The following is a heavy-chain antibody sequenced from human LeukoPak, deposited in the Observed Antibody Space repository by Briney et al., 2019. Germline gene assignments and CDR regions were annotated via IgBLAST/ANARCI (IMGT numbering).Heavy chain of an antibody. J-gene: IGHJ4*02. Sequence: GGSLRLSCEDLGLSFDDYGMSWVRQAPGKGLEWVCGINRDGGNTHYADSVKGRFTISRDNAKNSLFLQMSSRRAEDTALYYCVRDVSSNWYSFNCWGQGTLVTVSS. CDR2: INRDGGNT. V-gene: IGHV3-20*04. D-gene: IGHD6-13*01. CDR3: VRDVSSNWYSFNC. CDR1: GLSFDDYG.